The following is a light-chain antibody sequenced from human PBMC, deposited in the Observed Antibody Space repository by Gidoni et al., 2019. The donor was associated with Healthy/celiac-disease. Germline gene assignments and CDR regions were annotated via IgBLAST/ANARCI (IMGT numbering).Light chain of an antibody. CDR2: GAS. J-gene: IGKJ1*01. CDR3: QQYGSSPRT. V-gene: IGKV3-20*01. CDR1: QSVSSSY. Sequence: EIVLTQSPGTLSLSPGERDTLSCRASQSVSSSYLAWYQQKPGQAPRLLIYGASSRATGIPDRFSGSGSGTDFTLTISRLEPEDFAVYYCQQYGSSPRTFXXXTKVEIK.